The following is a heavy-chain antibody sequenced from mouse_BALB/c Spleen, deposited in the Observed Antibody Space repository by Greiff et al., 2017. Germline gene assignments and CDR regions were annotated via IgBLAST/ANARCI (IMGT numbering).Heavy chain of an antibody. CDR1: GYTFTDYE. J-gene: IGHJ2*01. CDR2: IDPETGGT. V-gene: IGHV1-15*01. Sequence: QVQLQQSGAELVRPGASVTLSCKASGYTFTDYEMHWVKQTPVHGLEWIGAIDPETGGTAYNQKFKGKATLTADKSSSTAYMELRSLTSEDSAVYYCTRELGYFDYWGQGTTLTVSS. D-gene: IGHD4-1*01. CDR3: TRELGYFDY.